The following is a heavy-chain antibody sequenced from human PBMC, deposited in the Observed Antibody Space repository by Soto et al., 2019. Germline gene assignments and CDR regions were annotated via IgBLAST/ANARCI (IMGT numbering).Heavy chain of an antibody. D-gene: IGHD3-10*01. CDR2: ISGTGGNT. CDR1: GFTFSNYA. CDR3: TVGEMIPRLFDP. J-gene: IGHJ5*02. V-gene: IGHV3-23*01. Sequence: GSLRLSCGASGFTFSNYAMSWVRQAPGKGLEWVSSISGTGGNTYYADSVKGRFTISRDNSKSTLDLQMNSLRVEDTAVYYCTVGEMIPRLFDPWGQGTLVTVSS.